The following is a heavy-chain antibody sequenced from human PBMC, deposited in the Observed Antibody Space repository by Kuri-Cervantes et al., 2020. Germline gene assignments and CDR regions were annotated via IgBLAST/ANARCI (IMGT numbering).Heavy chain of an antibody. D-gene: IGHD4-17*01. J-gene: IGHJ6*02. CDR2: INPNSGGT. V-gene: IGHV1-2*02. CDR1: GYTFTGYY. CDR3: ARDYGDYVRPYYYYYGMDV. Sequence: ASVKVSCKASGYTFTGYYMHWVRQAPGQGLEWMGWINPNSGGTGYAQKFQGRVTMTRNTSISTAYMELSSLRSEDTAVYYCARDYGDYVRPYYYYYGMDVWGQGTTVTVSS.